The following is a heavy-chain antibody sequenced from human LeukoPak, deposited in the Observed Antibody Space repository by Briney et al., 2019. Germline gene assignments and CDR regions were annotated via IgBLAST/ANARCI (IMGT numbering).Heavy chain of an antibody. J-gene: IGHJ4*02. D-gene: IGHD3-3*01. CDR3: AKDRGFLEWLPY. CDR2: ISGSGGST. Sequence: GRSLRLSCAASGFTFSSYAMSWVRQAPGKGLEWVSAISGSGGSTYYADSVKGRFTISRDNSKNTLYLQMNSLRAEDTAVYYCAKDRGFLEWLPYWGQGTLVTVSS. CDR1: GFTFSSYA. V-gene: IGHV3-23*01.